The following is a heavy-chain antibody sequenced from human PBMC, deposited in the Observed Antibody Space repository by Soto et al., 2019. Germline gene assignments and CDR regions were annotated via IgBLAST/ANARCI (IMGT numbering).Heavy chain of an antibody. Sequence: EVQLLESGGGLLQPGGSLRLSCAASGFTFSTYGVSWVRQAPGKGLEWVSAISGSGGNTYYADSVKGRFTISRDNSKNTPYPQMNSLGAEDPAVYYCAKPHPRTVTPGAFDIWGQGTMVTVSS. D-gene: IGHD4-17*01. J-gene: IGHJ3*02. CDR1: GFTFSTYG. CDR2: ISGSGGNT. V-gene: IGHV3-23*01. CDR3: AKPHPRTVTPGAFDI.